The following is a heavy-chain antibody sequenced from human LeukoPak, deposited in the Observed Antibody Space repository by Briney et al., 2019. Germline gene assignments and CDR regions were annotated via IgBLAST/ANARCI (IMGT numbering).Heavy chain of an antibody. D-gene: IGHD1-7*01. CDR1: GFTFSSYA. V-gene: IGHV3-23*01. CDR2: ISGSGGST. CDR3: AKDTAKLELGPHGADY. Sequence: GGSLRLSCAASGFTFSSYAMGWVRQAPGKGLEWVSAISGSGGSTYYADSVKGRFTISRDNSKNTLYLQMNSLRAEDTAVYYCAKDTAKLELGPHGADYWGQGTLVTVSS. J-gene: IGHJ4*02.